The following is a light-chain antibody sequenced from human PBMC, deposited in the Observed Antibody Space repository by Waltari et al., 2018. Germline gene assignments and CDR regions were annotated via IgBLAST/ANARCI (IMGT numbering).Light chain of an antibody. V-gene: IGLV2-23*01. Sequence: QSALTQPPPVPGSPGQSITIPCTGTSSDVGGYNLAPWYQQHPGKAPKLMIYEGSKRPSGVSNRFSGSKSGNTASLTISGLQAEDEADYYCCSYAGSSTLVFGGGTKLTVL. J-gene: IGLJ3*02. CDR2: EGS. CDR1: SSDVGGYNL. CDR3: CSYAGSSTLV.